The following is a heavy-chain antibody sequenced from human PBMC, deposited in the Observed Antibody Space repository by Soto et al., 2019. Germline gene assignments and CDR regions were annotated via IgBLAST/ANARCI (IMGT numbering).Heavy chain of an antibody. D-gene: IGHD1-1*01. V-gene: IGHV3-48*01. CDR2: ISSSGSTI. Sequence: EAQLVVSGGGLVQRGVSLRLSCAASGFTFSNYHMNWVRQAPGKGLERGSYISSSGSTIYYADSVKGRFTISRHIAKNSVYLQLDSLRAEDAAVYYCARASHRRLGYYFRGMDVWGQGTTVTVSS. CDR3: ARASHRRLGYYFRGMDV. J-gene: IGHJ6*02. CDR1: GFTFSNYH.